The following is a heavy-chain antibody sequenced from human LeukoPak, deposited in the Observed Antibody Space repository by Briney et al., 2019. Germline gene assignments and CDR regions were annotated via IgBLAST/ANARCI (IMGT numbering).Heavy chain of an antibody. CDR1: GVSIITSNSY. Sequence: PSETLSLTCTVSGVSIITSNSYWGWIRQPPGKGLEWIGSIYYTGNTYYNASLKSQVSISIDTSKNQFSLRLTSVTAADTAVYYCASTYYDFWSGYSEAIDYWGQGTLVTVSS. D-gene: IGHD3-3*01. CDR3: ASTYYDFWSGYSEAIDY. V-gene: IGHV4-39*01. J-gene: IGHJ4*02. CDR2: IYYTGNT.